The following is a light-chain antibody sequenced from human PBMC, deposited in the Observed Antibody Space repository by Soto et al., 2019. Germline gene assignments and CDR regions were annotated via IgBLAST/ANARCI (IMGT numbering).Light chain of an antibody. CDR2: LNSDGSH. CDR1: SGHSSYA. J-gene: IGLJ2*01. Sequence: QPVLTQSPSASASLGASVKLTCTLSSGHSSYAIAWHQQQPEKGPRYLMKLNSDGSHSKGDGIPDRFSGSSSGAERYLTISSLQCEDGADYYCQTWGTGIQVFGGGTKLTVL. CDR3: QTWGTGIQV. V-gene: IGLV4-69*01.